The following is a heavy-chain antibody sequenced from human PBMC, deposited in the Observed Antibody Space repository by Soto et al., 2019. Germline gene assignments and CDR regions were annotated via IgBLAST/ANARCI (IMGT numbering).Heavy chain of an antibody. CDR2: MNPNTGST. D-gene: IGHD6-13*01. V-gene: IGHV1-8*01. J-gene: IGHJ4*02. CDR3: ARTMGGIAAAGSDF. CDR1: GYTFNTYD. Sequence: QVQLVQSGAEVKKPGASVKVSCKASGYTFNTYDIEWVRLATGQGLEWMGSMNPNTGSTDYAQKFQGRVTMTMTTSIRTAYLEVSSRRSADTAIYYCARTMGGIAAAGSDFWGQGTLVTVSA.